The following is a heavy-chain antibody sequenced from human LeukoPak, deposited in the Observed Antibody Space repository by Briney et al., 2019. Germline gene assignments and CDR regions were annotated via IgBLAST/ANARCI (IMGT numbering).Heavy chain of an antibody. Sequence: PGGSLRLSCAASGFTFSSYAMHWVCQAPGKGLEWVAVISYDGSNKYYADSVKGRFTISRDNSKNTLYLQMNSLRAEDTAVYYCARARPSLTYYYYYGMDVWGQGTTVTVSS. D-gene: IGHD2-2*01. V-gene: IGHV3-30-3*01. CDR1: GFTFSSYA. J-gene: IGHJ6*02. CDR3: ARARPSLTYYYYYGMDV. CDR2: ISYDGSNK.